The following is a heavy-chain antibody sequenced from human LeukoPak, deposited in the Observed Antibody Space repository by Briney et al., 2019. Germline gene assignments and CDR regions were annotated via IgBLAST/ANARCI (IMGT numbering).Heavy chain of an antibody. CDR3: ARGGYYGDPRNSFYYYYMDV. CDR2: IIPIFGTA. D-gene: IGHD4-17*01. J-gene: IGHJ6*03. Sequence: GASVKVSCKASGGTFSSYAISWVRQAPGQGLEWMGGIIPIFGTANYAQKFQGRVTITTDESTSTAYMELSSLRSEDTAVYYCARGGYYGDPRNSFYYYYMDVWGKGTTVTVSS. V-gene: IGHV1-69*05. CDR1: GGTFSSYA.